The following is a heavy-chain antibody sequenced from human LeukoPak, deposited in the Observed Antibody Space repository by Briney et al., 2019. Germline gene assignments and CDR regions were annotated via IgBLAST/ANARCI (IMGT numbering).Heavy chain of an antibody. V-gene: IGHV1-2*02. CDR2: IKPNSGST. CDR1: GYTFTRYY. Sequence: ASVKVSCKASGYTFTRYYMHWVRQAPGQGLEGMGWIKPNSGSTNYAQKSQGRVTITRHTSISTAYMELSRLRSDDTAVYYCASVYCGGDCYPLYYYYGMDVWGQGTTVTVSS. D-gene: IGHD2-21*02. J-gene: IGHJ6*02. CDR3: ASVYCGGDCYPLYYYYGMDV.